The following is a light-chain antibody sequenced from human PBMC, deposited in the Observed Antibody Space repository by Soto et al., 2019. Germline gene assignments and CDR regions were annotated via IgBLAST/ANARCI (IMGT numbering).Light chain of an antibody. CDR3: QQSYSSRRT. V-gene: IGKV1-39*01. Sequence: EIQMTQSPSSLSASVGDRVTITCRASQSISRYVNWYRQKAGKAPELLIFAASNLHSGVPSRFSGSGSETHFTLSISSLQPEDFATYYCQQSYSSRRTFGPGTKVEI. CDR1: QSISRY. CDR2: AAS. J-gene: IGKJ3*01.